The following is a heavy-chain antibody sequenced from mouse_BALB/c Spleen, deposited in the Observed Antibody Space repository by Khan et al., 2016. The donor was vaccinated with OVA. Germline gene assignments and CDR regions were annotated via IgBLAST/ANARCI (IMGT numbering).Heavy chain of an antibody. CDR2: IITYTGDPK. J-gene: IGHJ2*01. CDR1: GYPFTNYG. Sequence: QIQLVQSGPELKKPGETVKISCKASGYPFTNYGMNWVKQAPGKGLKWMGWIITYTGDPKKYADDFKGRFAFSLETSASTAYLQINNLKNEDTATYFCARGGGDYFDYWGQGTTLTVSS. V-gene: IGHV9-3-1*01. CDR3: ARGGGDYFDY.